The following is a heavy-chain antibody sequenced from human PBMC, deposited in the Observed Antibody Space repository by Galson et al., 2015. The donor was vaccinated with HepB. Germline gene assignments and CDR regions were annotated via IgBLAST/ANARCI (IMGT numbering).Heavy chain of an antibody. CDR1: GFTFSYYA. D-gene: IGHD6-19*01. J-gene: IGHJ4*01. Sequence: SLRLSCAASGFTFSYYAMSWVRQAPGKGLEWVSAITPSGDNTYSADSMKGRFPISRDNSKNTLFLQMNSLRADDTAIYFCAKVFPEKTDGWYRQALYYFDSWGHGTRVTVSS. V-gene: IGHV3-23*01. CDR2: ITPSGDNT. CDR3: AKVFPEKTDGWYRQALYYFDS.